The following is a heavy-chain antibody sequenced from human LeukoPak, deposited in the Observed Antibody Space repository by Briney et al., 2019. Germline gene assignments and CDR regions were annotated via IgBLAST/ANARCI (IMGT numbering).Heavy chain of an antibody. J-gene: IGHJ4*02. V-gene: IGHV3-33*01. D-gene: IGHD3-10*01. CDR3: AREIFGSGRYPDF. Sequence: GRSLKLSCAASGFSFDTYAMHWVRQAPGQGLEWVALIWHDGSHKFYSNSVRGQFTISRDNSKNTVYLQMNNLRPDDTAVYYCAREIFGSGRYPDFWGQGTLVTVSS. CDR1: GFSFDTYA. CDR2: IWHDGSHK.